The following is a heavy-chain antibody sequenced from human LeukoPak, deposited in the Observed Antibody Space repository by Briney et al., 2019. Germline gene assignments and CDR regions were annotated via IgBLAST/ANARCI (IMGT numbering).Heavy chain of an antibody. CDR3: AKDINYYDSSGYYDY. CDR1: GFTFSSYA. V-gene: IGHV3-23*01. D-gene: IGHD3-22*01. J-gene: IGHJ4*02. CDR2: ISASGGST. Sequence: GSLRLSCAASGFTFSSYAMSWVRQAPGKGLECVSTISASGGSTYYADSVKGRFTISRDNSKNTLYLQINSLRAEDTAVYYCAKDINYYDSSGYYDYWGQGTLVTVSS.